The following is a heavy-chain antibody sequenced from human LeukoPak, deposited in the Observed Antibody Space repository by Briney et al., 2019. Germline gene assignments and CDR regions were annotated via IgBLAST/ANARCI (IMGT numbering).Heavy chain of an antibody. D-gene: IGHD6-13*01. Sequence: PSETLSLTCSVSGGSISSSSYYWGWIRQPPGKGLEWIGSIYYSGSTYHNPSLKSRVTMSVDTSKNQFSLTLTSVTAADTAIYYCARLDYSSSYYDSWGKGTLVTVSS. CDR2: IYYSGST. CDR3: ARLDYSSSYYDS. V-gene: IGHV4-39*01. J-gene: IGHJ4*02. CDR1: GGSISSSSYY.